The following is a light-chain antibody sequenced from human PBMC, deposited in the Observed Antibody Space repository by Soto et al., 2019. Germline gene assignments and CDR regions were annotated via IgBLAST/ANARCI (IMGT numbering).Light chain of an antibody. CDR3: QKYGSSPRT. CDR2: GAS. V-gene: IGKV3-20*01. CDR1: QSVSSSY. J-gene: IGKJ1*01. Sequence: EIVFAQSPGTLSLSPGERATLSCRASQSVSSSYLAWYQQKPGQAPRLLIYGASSRATGIPDRFSGSGSGTEFTLTISSLQSEDFAVYYCQKYGSSPRTCGQGNKGDIK.